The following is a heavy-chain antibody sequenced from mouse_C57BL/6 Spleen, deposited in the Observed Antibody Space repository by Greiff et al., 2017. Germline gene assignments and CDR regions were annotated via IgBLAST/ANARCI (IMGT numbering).Heavy chain of an antibody. CDR3: ARRSTDYLDY. CDR2: IYPRSGNT. V-gene: IGHV1-81*01. J-gene: IGHJ2*01. CDR1: GYTFTSYG. Sequence: VKLMESGAELARPGASVKLSCKASGYTFTSYGISWVKQRTGQGLEWIGVIYPRSGNTYYNEKFKGKATLTADKSSSTAYMELRSLTSEDSAVYFCARRSTDYLDYWGQGTTLTVSS.